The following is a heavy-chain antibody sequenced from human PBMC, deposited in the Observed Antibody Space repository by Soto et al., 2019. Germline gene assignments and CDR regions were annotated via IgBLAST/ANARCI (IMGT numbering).Heavy chain of an antibody. D-gene: IGHD2-15*01. Sequence: VESLKISCKGSGYSFTSYWIGWVRQMPGKGLEWMGIIYPGDSDTRYSPSFQGQVTISADKSISTAYLQWSSLKASDTAMYYCAKSHRGYCSGGSCYLPYYYYGMDVWGQGTTVTVSS. CDR3: AKSHRGYCSGGSCYLPYYYYGMDV. V-gene: IGHV5-51*01. CDR2: IYPGDSDT. CDR1: GYSFTSYW. J-gene: IGHJ6*02.